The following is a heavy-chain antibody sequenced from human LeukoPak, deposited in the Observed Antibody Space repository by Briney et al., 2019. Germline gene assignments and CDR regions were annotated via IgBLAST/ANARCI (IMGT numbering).Heavy chain of an antibody. CDR1: GGSISSCY. CDR2: ISSSGST. CDR3: ARDLDWNLADY. J-gene: IGHJ4*02. V-gene: IGHV4-4*07. D-gene: IGHD1-7*01. Sequence: PSETLSLTCTVSGGSISSCYWSWIRQPAGKRLEWIGRISSSGSTNYNPSLKSRVTMSVDSSKNQFSLILISVTAADTAVYYCARDLDWNLADYWGQGTLVTVSS.